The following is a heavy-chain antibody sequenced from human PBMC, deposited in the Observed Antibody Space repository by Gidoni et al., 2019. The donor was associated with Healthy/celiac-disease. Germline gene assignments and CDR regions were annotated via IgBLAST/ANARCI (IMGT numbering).Heavy chain of an antibody. CDR2: INHSGST. J-gene: IGHJ6*02. CDR3: ARWGNGYCSSTSCYNLYYYGMDV. V-gene: IGHV4-34*01. Sequence: QVQLQQWGAGLLKPSETLSLTCAVYGGSFSGYYWSWLRQPPGKGLEWIGEINHSGSTNYNPSLKSRVTISVDTSKNQCSLKLSSVTAADTAVYYCARWGNGYCSSTSCYNLYYYGMDVWGQGTTVTVSS. CDR1: GGSFSGYY. D-gene: IGHD2-2*02.